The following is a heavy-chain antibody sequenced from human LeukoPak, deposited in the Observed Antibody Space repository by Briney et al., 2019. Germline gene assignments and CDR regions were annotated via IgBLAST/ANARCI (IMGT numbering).Heavy chain of an antibody. CDR1: GFTFSSYW. CDR3: ARDMRSHIAVAGFDP. J-gene: IGHJ5*02. V-gene: IGHV3-74*01. Sequence: SGGSLRLSCAASGFTFSSYWTHWVRQAPGKGLVWVSRINSDGSSTSYADSVKGRFTISRDNAKNTLYLQMNSLRAEDTAVYYCARDMRSHIAVAGFDPWGQGTLVTVSS. D-gene: IGHD6-19*01. CDR2: INSDGSST.